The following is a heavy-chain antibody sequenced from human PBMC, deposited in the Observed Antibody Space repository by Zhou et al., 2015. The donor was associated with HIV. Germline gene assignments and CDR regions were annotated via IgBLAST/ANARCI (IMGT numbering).Heavy chain of an antibody. CDR1: GGTFNSYA. Sequence: QVQLVQSGAEVKKPGSSVKVSCKASGGTFNSYAIGWVRQAPGQGLEWMGGSISLFGTADYAQKFQGRVTITADESTSTAYMELSSLRSEDTAVYYCARDLGIGDHYYGMDVWGQGTTVTVSS. V-gene: IGHV1-69*01. CDR3: ARDLGIGDHYYGMDV. CDR2: SISLFGTA. D-gene: IGHD7-27*01. J-gene: IGHJ6*02.